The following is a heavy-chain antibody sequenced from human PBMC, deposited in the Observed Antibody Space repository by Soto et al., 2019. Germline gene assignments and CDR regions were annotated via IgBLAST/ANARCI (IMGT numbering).Heavy chain of an antibody. D-gene: IGHD2-21*01. CDR3: AHSPVVINYFDF. CDR1: GFSLSTSPMG. Sequence: QITLKESGPTLVKPTQTLTLTCTFSGFSLSTSPMGVGWIRQPPGKALEWLALIFWDGDQRYNPALESRFTITKDTSKNQVVLTMTNVDPVDTATYYCAHSPVVINYFDFWGPGTQVTVSS. CDR2: IFWDGDQ. J-gene: IGHJ4*02. V-gene: IGHV2-5*02.